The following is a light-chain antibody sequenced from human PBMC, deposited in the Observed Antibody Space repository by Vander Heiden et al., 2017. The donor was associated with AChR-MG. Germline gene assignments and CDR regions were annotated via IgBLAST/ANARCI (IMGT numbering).Light chain of an antibody. CDR3: QSYDSSLSDWV. CDR2: GNV. V-gene: IGLV1-40*01. CDR1: SSNIGAGYH. Sequence: QSLLTHPPSVSGAPGPRVTISCTGNSSNIGAGYHGQWYQQLPGTAPKVLISGNVNRPSGVPDRFSGSKSGTSASLAITGLQAEDEADYYCQSYDSSLSDWVFGGGTKLTVL. J-gene: IGLJ3*02.